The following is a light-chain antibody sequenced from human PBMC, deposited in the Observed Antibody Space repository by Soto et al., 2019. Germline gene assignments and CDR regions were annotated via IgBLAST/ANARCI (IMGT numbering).Light chain of an antibody. CDR2: EVN. Sequence: QSALTQPPSASGSPGQSVAISCTGTSSDVGGYNYVSWYQQHPGKAPKLMIYEVNKRPSGLPDRFSGSKSGNTASLTVSGLQAEDEADYYCSSYAGSSNVFGTGTRSPS. J-gene: IGLJ1*01. V-gene: IGLV2-8*01. CDR1: SSDVGGYNY. CDR3: SSYAGSSNV.